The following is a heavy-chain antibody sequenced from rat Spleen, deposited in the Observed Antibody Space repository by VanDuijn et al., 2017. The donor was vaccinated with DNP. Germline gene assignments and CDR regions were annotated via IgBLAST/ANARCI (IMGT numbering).Heavy chain of an antibody. V-gene: IGHV3-3*01. D-gene: IGHD5-1*01. CDR2: INSEGST. CDR1: GFSITNNFK. J-gene: IGHJ2*01. Sequence: EVLLQESGPGLVKPSQSLSLTCSVTGFSITNNFKWSWIRKFPGNKLEWMGYINSEGSTDYNPSLKSRVSITRDTSKNQFFLQINSVTTEDTATYYCAIQLGVFDYWGQGVMV. CDR3: AIQLGVFDY.